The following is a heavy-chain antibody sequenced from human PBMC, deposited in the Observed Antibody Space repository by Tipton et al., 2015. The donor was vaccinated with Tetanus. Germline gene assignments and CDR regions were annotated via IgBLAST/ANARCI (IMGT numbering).Heavy chain of an antibody. V-gene: IGHV5-51*01. J-gene: IGHJ2*01. CDR3: AGNLKYYDSSGPTADYWYFDL. D-gene: IGHD3-22*01. Sequence: VQLVQSGAEVKKPGESLKISCKGSGYSFTSYWIGWVRQMPGKGLEWMGIIYPGDSDTRYSPSFQGQVTISADKSISTAYLQWSSLKASDTAMYYCAGNLKYYDSSGPTADYWYFDLWGRGTLVTVSS. CDR2: IYPGDSDT. CDR1: GYSFTSYW.